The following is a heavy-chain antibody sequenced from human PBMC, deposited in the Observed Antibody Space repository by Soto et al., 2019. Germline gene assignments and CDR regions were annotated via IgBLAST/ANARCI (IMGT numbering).Heavy chain of an antibody. CDR1: GFTFSSYA. V-gene: IGHV3-23*01. CDR3: AKDPLGGGSGSSPYYFDY. Sequence: EVQLLESGGGLVQPGGSLRLSCAASGFTFSSYAMSWVRQAPGKGLEWVSAISGSGGSTYYADSVKGRFTISRDNSKNTLYLQMTSLRAEDTAVYYCAKDPLGGGSGSSPYYFDYWGQGTLVTVSS. CDR2: ISGSGGST. J-gene: IGHJ4*02. D-gene: IGHD1-26*01.